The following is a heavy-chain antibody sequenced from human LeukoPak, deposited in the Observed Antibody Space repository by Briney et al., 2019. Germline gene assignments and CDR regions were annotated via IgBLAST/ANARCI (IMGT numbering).Heavy chain of an antibody. J-gene: IGHJ3*02. V-gene: IGHV3-48*03. D-gene: IGHD6-19*01. CDR3: ARDLKQWLDDAFDI. Sequence: GGSLRLSCAASGFTFSSYEMNWVRQAPGKGLEWVSYISSSSSTIYYADSVKGRFTISRDNAKNSLYLQMNSLRAEDTAVYYCARDLKQWLDDAFDIWGQGTMVTVSS. CDR1: GFTFSSYE. CDR2: ISSSSSTI.